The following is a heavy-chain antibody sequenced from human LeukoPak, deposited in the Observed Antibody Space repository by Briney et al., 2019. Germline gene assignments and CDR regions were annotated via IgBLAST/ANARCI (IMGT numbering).Heavy chain of an antibody. Sequence: PSETLSLTCAVYGGSFSGYYWSWIRQPPGKGLEWIGEINHSGSTNYNPSLKSRVTISVDTSKNQFSLKLSSVTAADTAVYYCARDKDLRFDYWCQGTLVTVSS. J-gene: IGHJ4*02. CDR2: INHSGST. CDR3: ARDKDLRFDY. V-gene: IGHV4-34*01. CDR1: GGSFSGYY.